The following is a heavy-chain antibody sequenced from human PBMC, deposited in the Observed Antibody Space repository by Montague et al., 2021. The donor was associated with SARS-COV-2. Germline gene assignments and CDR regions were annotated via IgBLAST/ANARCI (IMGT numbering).Heavy chain of an antibody. V-gene: IGHV4-31*03. J-gene: IGHJ4*02. Sequence: TLSLTCTVSGGSISSGGYYWSWIRQHAGKGLEWIGYIYYSGSTNYNPSLKSRVTISVDTSKNQFSLKLSSVTAADTAVYYCASAQTILGVVVISFDYWGQGTMVTVSS. CDR1: GGSISSGGYY. D-gene: IGHD3-3*01. CDR3: ASAQTILGVVVISFDY. CDR2: IYYSGST.